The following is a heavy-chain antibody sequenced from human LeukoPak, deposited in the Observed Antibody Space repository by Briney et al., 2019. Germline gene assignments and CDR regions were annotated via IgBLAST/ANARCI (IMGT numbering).Heavy chain of an antibody. J-gene: IGHJ6*03. V-gene: IGHV1-69*01. CDR1: GGTFSSYA. Sequence: SVKLSCKSSGGTFSSYAISWVRHAPGQGLGWMGGIIPIFGTANYAQKFQGRVTITADESTSTAYMELSSLRSEDTAVYYCARLVEKLGYCSGGSCYDNYYYYMDVWGKGPTVTVSS. D-gene: IGHD2-15*01. CDR2: IIPIFGTA. CDR3: ARLVEKLGYCSGGSCYDNYYYYMDV.